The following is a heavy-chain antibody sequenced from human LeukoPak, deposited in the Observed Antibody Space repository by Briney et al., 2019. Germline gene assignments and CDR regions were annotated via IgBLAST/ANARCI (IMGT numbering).Heavy chain of an antibody. CDR2: IYYSGST. V-gene: IGHV4-59*01. Sequence: KASETLSLTCTVSGGSISNYNWNWIRQPPGKGLEWIGNIYYSGSTNYNPSLKSRVTISVDMSKNQFSLKLSSVTAADTAVYYCATDRRYSYGTGYFDLWGRGTLVTVSS. D-gene: IGHD5-18*01. CDR1: GGSISNYN. CDR3: ATDRRYSYGTGYFDL. J-gene: IGHJ2*01.